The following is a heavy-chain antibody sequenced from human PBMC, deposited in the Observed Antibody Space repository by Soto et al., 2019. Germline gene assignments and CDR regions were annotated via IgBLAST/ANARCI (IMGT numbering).Heavy chain of an antibody. D-gene: IGHD5-12*01. CDR2: INPNGGAT. J-gene: IGHJ4*02. V-gene: IGHV1-2*02. Sequence: ASVKVSCKASGYTFTGYYIHWVRQAPGQGLECVGWINPNGGATNYAQKFQGRVTITRDTSISTAYMELSSLKSHDTAVYYCARDLVSTITSLDYWGQGAPVTVSS. CDR3: ARDLVSTITSLDY. CDR1: GYTFTGYY.